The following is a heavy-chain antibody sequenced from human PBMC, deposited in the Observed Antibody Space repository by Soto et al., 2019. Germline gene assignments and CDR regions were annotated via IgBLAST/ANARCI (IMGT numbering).Heavy chain of an antibody. Sequence: EVQLVESGGGLVQPGRSLRLSCAASGFTFDDYAMHWVRQAPGKGLEWVSGISWNSGSIGYADSVKGRLTISRDNAKNSLYLQMNRLSAEDTALYYFAKDMGDIVVEVAPDYWGQGTMGTVSS. CDR1: GFTFDDYA. V-gene: IGHV3-9*01. J-gene: IGHJ4*02. CDR3: AKDMGDIVVEVAPDY. CDR2: ISWNSGSI. D-gene: IGHD2-15*01.